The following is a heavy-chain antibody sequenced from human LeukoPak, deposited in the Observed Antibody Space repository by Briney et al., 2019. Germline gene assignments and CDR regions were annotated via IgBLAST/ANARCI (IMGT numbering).Heavy chain of an antibody. Sequence: SETLSLTCTVSGGSISSYYWSWIRQPPGKGLEWIGYIYYSGSTNYNPSLKSRVTISVDTSKNQFSLKLSSVTAADTAVYYCASCPYDSSGYYYYWGQGTLVTVSS. CDR3: ASCPYDSSGYYYY. CDR2: IYYSGST. D-gene: IGHD3-22*01. V-gene: IGHV4-59*12. J-gene: IGHJ4*02. CDR1: GGSISSYY.